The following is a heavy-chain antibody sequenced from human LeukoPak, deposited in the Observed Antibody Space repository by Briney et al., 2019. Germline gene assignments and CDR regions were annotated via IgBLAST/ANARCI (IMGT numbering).Heavy chain of an antibody. D-gene: IGHD6-6*01. J-gene: IGHJ6*02. CDR1: GGTFSSYA. CDR2: IIPIFGIA. Sequence: GASVKVSCKASGGTFSSYAISWVRQAPGQGLEWMGRIIPIFGIANYAQKFQGRVTITADKSTSTAYMELSSLRSEDTAVYYCARRVGSSPDYYYGMDAWGQGTTVTVSS. CDR3: ARRVGSSPDYYYGMDA. V-gene: IGHV1-69*04.